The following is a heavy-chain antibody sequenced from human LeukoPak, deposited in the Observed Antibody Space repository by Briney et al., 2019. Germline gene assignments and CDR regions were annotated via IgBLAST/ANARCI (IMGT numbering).Heavy chain of an antibody. Sequence: GGSLRLSCAASGFTVSSRYMSWVRQAPGKGLEWVSVIHGDGSTYYADSVKGRFTISRDNSKNTLYLQMNSLRAEDTAVYYCARGEASDCTCIDYWGQGTLVSVSA. V-gene: IGHV3-53*01. CDR1: GFTVSSRY. CDR2: IHGDGST. J-gene: IGHJ4*02. D-gene: IGHD2-21*02. CDR3: ARGEASDCTCIDY.